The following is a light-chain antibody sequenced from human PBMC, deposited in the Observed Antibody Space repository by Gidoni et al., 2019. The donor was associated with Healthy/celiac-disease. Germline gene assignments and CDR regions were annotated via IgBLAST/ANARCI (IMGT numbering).Light chain of an antibody. J-gene: IGKJ5*01. CDR1: QSISSY. Sequence: DIQMTQSPSSLSASVGDRVTITCRASQSISSYLNWYQQKPGKDPKLLIYAASSLQSGVPSRFSGSGSGTDFTLTISSLQPEDFATDYCQQSYSTPRVTFGQGTRLEIK. V-gene: IGKV1-39*01. CDR3: QQSYSTPRVT. CDR2: AAS.